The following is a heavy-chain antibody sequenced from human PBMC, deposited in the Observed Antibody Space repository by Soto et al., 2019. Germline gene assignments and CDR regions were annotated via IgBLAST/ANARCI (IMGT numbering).Heavy chain of an antibody. J-gene: IGHJ6*03. CDR3: AGLQINYYYMDV. D-gene: IGHD4-4*01. Sequence: GGFLRLSCAASAFNFNLYAIHWVRQAPGKGLEWVAVISFDGSNQYYADSVRGRFTISRDNSKNALYLQMNSLRAADTAVYFCAGLQINYYYMDVWGKGTTVTVSS. V-gene: IGHV3-30-3*01. CDR2: ISFDGSNQ. CDR1: AFNFNLYA.